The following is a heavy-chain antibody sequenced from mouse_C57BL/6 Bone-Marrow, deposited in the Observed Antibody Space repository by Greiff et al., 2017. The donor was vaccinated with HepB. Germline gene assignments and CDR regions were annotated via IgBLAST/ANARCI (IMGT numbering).Heavy chain of an antibody. V-gene: IGHV5-6*01. CDR3: ARHRISYDYYFDY. J-gene: IGHJ2*01. D-gene: IGHD2-4*01. CDR1: GFTFSSYG. CDR2: ISSGGSYT. Sequence: EVQLQESGGDLVKPGGSLKLSCAASGFTFSSYGMSWVRQTPDKRLEWVATISSGGSYTYYPDSVKGRFTISRDNAKNTLYLQMSSLKSEDTAMYYCARHRISYDYYFDYWGQGTTLTVSS.